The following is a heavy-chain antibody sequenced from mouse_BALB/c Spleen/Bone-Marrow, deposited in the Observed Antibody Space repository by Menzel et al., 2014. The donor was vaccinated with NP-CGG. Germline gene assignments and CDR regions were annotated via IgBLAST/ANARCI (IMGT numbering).Heavy chain of an antibody. V-gene: IGHV1-20*02. D-gene: IGHD1-1*01. CDR1: GYSFTGYF. CDR3: AREGYYYGNSYGNAMDY. J-gene: IGHJ4*01. Sequence: VQLQQPGPELVKPGASVKISCKASGYSFTGYFMNWVMQSHGKSLEWIGRINPYNGDTFYNQKFKGKATLTVDKSSSTAHMELRSLASEDSAVYYCAREGYYYGNSYGNAMDYWGQGTSVTVSS. CDR2: INPYNGDT.